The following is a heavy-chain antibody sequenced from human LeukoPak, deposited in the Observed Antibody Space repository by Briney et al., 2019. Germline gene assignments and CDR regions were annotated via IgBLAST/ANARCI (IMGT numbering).Heavy chain of an antibody. CDR2: IYYSGST. J-gene: IGHJ5*02. CDR1: GGSISSGGYY. CDR3: ARELSSPTNWSDP. D-gene: IGHD2-2*01. V-gene: IGHV4-31*03. Sequence: SETLSLTCTVSGGSISSGGYYWSWIRQHPGKGLEWIGYIYYSGSTYYNPSLKSRVTISVDTSKNQFSLKLSSVTAADTAVYYCARELSSPTNWSDPWGQGTLVTVSS.